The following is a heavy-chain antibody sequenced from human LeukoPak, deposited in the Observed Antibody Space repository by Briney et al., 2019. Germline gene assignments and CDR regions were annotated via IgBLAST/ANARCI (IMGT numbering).Heavy chain of an antibody. J-gene: IGHJ4*02. V-gene: IGHV3-48*03. Sequence: GGSLSLSCVASGFTFSTYEMDWVRQAPGKGLEWVSHSNRRGSTTYYADSVKGRFTISRDNAKNSLYLQMNSLRAEDTAVYYCAREGHTTGWPPFDFWGQGTLVTVSS. CDR3: AREGHTTGWPPFDF. CDR2: SNRRGSTT. CDR1: GFTFSTYE. D-gene: IGHD6-19*01.